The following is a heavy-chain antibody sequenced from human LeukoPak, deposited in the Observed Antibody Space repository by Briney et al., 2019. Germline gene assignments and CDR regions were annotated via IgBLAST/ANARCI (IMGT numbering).Heavy chain of an antibody. D-gene: IGHD3-3*01. Sequence: GGSLRLSCAASGFTVSSNYISWVRQAPGKGLEWVAVIWYDGSNKYYADSVKGRFTISRDNSKNTLYLQMNSLRAEDTAVYYCAREVKDFWSGYSDYWGQGTLVAVSS. CDR1: GFTVSSNY. CDR2: IWYDGSNK. J-gene: IGHJ4*02. V-gene: IGHV3-33*08. CDR3: AREVKDFWSGYSDY.